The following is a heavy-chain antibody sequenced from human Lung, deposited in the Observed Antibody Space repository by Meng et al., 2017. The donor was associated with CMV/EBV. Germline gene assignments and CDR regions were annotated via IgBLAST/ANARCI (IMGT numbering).Heavy chain of an antibody. CDR1: GYTITSYY. D-gene: IGHD4/OR15-4a*01. CDR3: ARDDYGPFNY. V-gene: IGHV1-2*02. Sequence: QVQFVQSGAALKKPGASDEVFCRASGYTITSYYIHWIRQAPGQGLEWMGWIDPRRGDTKYAQRFQGRVTLTRDTSIDTVYMELTSLTSDDTAVYYCARDDYGPFNYWGQGTLVTVSS. CDR2: IDPRRGDT. J-gene: IGHJ4*02.